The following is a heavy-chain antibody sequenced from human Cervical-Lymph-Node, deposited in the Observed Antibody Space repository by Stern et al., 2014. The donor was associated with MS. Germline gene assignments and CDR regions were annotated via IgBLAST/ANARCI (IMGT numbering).Heavy chain of an antibody. CDR1: GGSISSYY. V-gene: IGHV4-59*01. CDR2: IYYSGST. J-gene: IGHJ5*02. CDR3: ARGVTQVLDP. D-gene: IGHD4-11*01. Sequence: QLQLQEAGQGLVKPSETLSLTCTVSGGSISSYYWSWIRQPPGKGLEWIGYIYYSGSTNYNPSLKSRVTISVDTSKNQFSLKLSSVTAADTAVYYCARGVTQVLDPWGQGTLVTVSS.